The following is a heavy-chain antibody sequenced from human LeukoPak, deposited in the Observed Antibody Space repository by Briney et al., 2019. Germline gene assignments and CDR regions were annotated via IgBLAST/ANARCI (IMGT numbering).Heavy chain of an antibody. D-gene: IGHD6-19*01. J-gene: IGHJ6*02. Sequence: SETLSLTCTVSGGSISSYYWNWVRQPPGKGLEWIAYIYYSGSTSYNPSLKSRVTISVDTSKNQFSLKLSSVTAADTAVYYCARSQSTGWYNGGLDVWGQGTTVTVSS. V-gene: IGHV4-59*08. CDR1: GGSISSYY. CDR2: IYYSGST. CDR3: ARSQSTGWYNGGLDV.